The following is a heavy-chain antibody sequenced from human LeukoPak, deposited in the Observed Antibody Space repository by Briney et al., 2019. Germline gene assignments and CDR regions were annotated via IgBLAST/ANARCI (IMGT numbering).Heavy chain of an antibody. J-gene: IGHJ4*02. CDR1: GFTFSSYA. V-gene: IGHV3-30*03. D-gene: IGHD5-12*01. CDR2: ISFDGSNK. Sequence: SGGSLRLSCAASGFTFSSYAMHWVRQAPGKGLEWVAVISFDGSNKYYADSVKGRFTISRDNSKNTLYLQMSSLRVEDTAVYSCASSGYVYGLYSHFDYWGQGTPVTVSS. CDR3: ASSGYVYGLYSHFDY.